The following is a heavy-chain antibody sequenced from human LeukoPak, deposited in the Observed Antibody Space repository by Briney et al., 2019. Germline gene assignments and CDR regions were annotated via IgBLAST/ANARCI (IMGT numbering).Heavy chain of an antibody. D-gene: IGHD3-10*01. J-gene: IGHJ4*02. CDR1: GFTFSNAW. Sequence: GGSLRLSCAASGFTFSNAWMSWVRQAPGKGLEWVGRIKSRTDGGTTDYAAPVKGRFTISRDDSKNTLYLQMNSLKTEDTAVYYCTTAPATMVRGVIELDYWGQGTLVTVSS. CDR2: IKSRTDGGTT. V-gene: IGHV3-15*01. CDR3: TTAPATMVRGVIELDY.